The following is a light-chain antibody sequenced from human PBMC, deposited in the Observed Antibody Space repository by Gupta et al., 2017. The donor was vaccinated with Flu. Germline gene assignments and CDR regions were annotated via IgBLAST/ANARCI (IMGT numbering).Light chain of an antibody. CDR3: QHRNNCPIA. CDR2: DAS. V-gene: IGKV3-11*01. Sequence: IVLTQSPATLSLSPGERATLSCRASQSINSYLSWYQQKLGQAPRLLIYDASNRATGFPARFSGSGSGTXFTLTIXSRESEDFAVYYCQHRNNCPIAFGXGTQVDIK. CDR1: QSINSY. J-gene: IGKJ4*01.